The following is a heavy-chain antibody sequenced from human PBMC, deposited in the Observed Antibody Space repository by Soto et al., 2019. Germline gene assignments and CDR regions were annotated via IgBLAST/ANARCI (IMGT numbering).Heavy chain of an antibody. D-gene: IGHD3-3*01. V-gene: IGHV5-10-1*01. CDR1: GYSFTRYW. Sequence: GESLKISGTGSGYSFTRYWISWVRQMPGKGLEWMGRIDPSDSYPDYGPSFQGHVTISSDKSISTAYLQWSSLKASDTAVYYCARRHDPSSYGMDVWGQGTTVTVSS. J-gene: IGHJ6*02. CDR2: IDPSDSYP. CDR3: ARRHDPSSYGMDV.